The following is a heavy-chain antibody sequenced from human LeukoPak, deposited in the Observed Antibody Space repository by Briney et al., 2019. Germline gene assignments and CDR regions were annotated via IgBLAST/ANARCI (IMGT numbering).Heavy chain of an antibody. J-gene: IGHJ4*02. CDR1: GFTFSDHF. V-gene: IGHV3-72*01. D-gene: IGHD1-26*01. CDR2: TRNKANSYIT. CDR3: ASIRGTFGY. Sequence: GGSLRLSCAASGFTFSDHFLEWVRQARGKGGEGVGRTRNKANSYITEYAAAVKGKFTRSRDETKNSVYLQMSSLKSDDPAMYYCASIRGTFGYWGQGTLVTVSS.